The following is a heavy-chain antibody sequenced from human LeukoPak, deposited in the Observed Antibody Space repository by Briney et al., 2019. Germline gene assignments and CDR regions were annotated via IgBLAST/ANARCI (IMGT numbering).Heavy chain of an antibody. CDR1: GFTFSSFW. J-gene: IGHJ4*02. D-gene: IGHD4-23*01. Sequence: GGSLRLSCAASGFTFSSFWMGWVRQGPGKGLERVANIKQDGSEKHYVDSVKGRFTISRDNAKNSLYLQMNSLRAEDTAVYYCAKERKLLPFDCWGQGTLVTVSS. CDR2: IKQDGSEK. CDR3: AKERKLLPFDC. V-gene: IGHV3-7*01.